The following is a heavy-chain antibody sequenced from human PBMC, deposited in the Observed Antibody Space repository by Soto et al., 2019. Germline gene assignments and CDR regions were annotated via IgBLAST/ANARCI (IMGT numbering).Heavy chain of an antibody. CDR3: ARGYRGVPSQYEVNHASDI. CDR1: GFTFNTYA. CDR2: ISSTSTYI. V-gene: IGHV3-21*01. J-gene: IGHJ3*02. Sequence: PGGSLRLSCAASGFTFNTYAMNWVRQAPGGGLEWVSSISSTSTYIYYADSVQGRFTISRDNAKNSLFLQLNSLRAEDTAVYYCARGYRGVPSQYEVNHASDIWGQGTMVT. D-gene: IGHD3-10*01.